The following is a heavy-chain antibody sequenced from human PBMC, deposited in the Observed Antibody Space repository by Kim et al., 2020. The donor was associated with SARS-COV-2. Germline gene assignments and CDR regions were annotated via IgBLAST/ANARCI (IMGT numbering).Heavy chain of an antibody. CDR3: ARYSGYDSDYYGMDV. CDR1: GGSFSGYY. D-gene: IGHD5-12*01. Sequence: SETLSLTCAVYGGSFSGYYWSWIRQPPGKGLEWIGEINHSGSTNYNPSLKSRVTISVDTSKNQFSLKLSSVTAADTAVYYCARYSGYDSDYYGMDVWGQGTTVTVSS. J-gene: IGHJ6*02. V-gene: IGHV4-34*01. CDR2: INHSGST.